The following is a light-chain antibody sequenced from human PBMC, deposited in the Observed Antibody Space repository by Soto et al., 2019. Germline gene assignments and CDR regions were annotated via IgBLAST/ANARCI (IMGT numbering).Light chain of an antibody. V-gene: IGLV2-14*01. CDR1: SSDIGAFNY. CDR2: EVS. Sequence: QSALTQPASVSGSPGQSITISCTGTSSDIGAFNYVSWYQQHPGKAPKLMIYEVSNRPSGVPNRFSGSKSGNTASLTISGLQAEDEADYSCSSYTTGSTLVFGGGTKLTVL. J-gene: IGLJ2*01. CDR3: SSYTTGSTLV.